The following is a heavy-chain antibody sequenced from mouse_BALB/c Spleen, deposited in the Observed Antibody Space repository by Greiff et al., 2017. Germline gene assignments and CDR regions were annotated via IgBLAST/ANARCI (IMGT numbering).Heavy chain of an antibody. CDR3: AGNSYFDD. V-gene: IGHV14-3*02. Sequence: VQLQQSGAELVKPGASVKLSCTASGFNIKDTYMHWVKQRPEQGLEWIGRIDPANGNTKYDPKFQGKATITADTSSNTAYLQLSSLTSEDTAVYYCAGNSYFDDWGQGTTLTVSS. D-gene: IGHD2-1*01. CDR2: IDPANGNT. CDR1: GFNIKDTY. J-gene: IGHJ2*01.